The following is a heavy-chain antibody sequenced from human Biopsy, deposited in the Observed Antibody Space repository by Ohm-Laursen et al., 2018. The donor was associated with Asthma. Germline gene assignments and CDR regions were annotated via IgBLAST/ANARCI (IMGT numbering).Heavy chain of an antibody. Sequence: TLSLTCSLSSGSGGYMRSGNYYWGWIRQPPGKGLEWIGSIYYSGTTYYNPSLESQVTVSAGTSKNQFSLKLTSVTAADTAVYYCVRGSSSWHHGPFHYYYGLDVWGQGTTATVSS. CDR3: VRGSSSWHHGPFHYYYGLDV. V-gene: IGHV4-39*01. CDR1: SGSGGYMRSGNYY. J-gene: IGHJ6*02. CDR2: IYYSGTT. D-gene: IGHD6-13*01.